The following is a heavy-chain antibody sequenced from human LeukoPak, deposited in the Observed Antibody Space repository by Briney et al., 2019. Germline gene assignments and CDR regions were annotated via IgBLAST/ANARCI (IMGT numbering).Heavy chain of an antibody. CDR1: GFTFSTYG. Sequence: GGSLRLSCAASGFTFSTYGMHWVRQAPGKGLEWVAFVRYDGSKKYYTNSVKGRFTISRDNSKNTLYLQMNSLRAEDTAVYYCARDKQASGWYADSFDYWGQGTLVTVSS. V-gene: IGHV3-30*02. D-gene: IGHD6-19*01. CDR2: VRYDGSKK. CDR3: ARDKQASGWYADSFDY. J-gene: IGHJ4*02.